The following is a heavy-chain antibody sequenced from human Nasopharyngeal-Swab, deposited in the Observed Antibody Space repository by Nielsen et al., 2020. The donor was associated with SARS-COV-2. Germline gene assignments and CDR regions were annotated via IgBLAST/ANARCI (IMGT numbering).Heavy chain of an antibody. CDR2: IHSDPSNT. CDR1: GFTFSSYA. D-gene: IGHD6-13*01. V-gene: IGHV3-23*03. J-gene: IGHJ4*02. Sequence: GGSLTLSCAASGFTFSSYAMSWVRQAPGKGLEWVSFIHSDPSNTYYVDSVKGRFTISRDNSKKTLFLQMDSLRVEDTAVYYCAKVRSWRLDAFDSWGQGTLVTVSS. CDR3: AKVRSWRLDAFDS.